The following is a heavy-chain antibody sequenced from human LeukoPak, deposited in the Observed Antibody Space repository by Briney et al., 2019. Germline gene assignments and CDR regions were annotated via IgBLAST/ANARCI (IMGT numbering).Heavy chain of an antibody. D-gene: IGHD3-22*01. CDR1: GFTFSSYG. V-gene: IGHV3-30*18. J-gene: IGHJ4*02. CDR3: AKEGYYYDSSGYYYFDY. Sequence: GGSLRLSCAASGFTFSSYGMHWVRRAPGKGLEWVAVISYDGSNKYYADSVKGRFTISRDNSKNTLYLQMNSLRAEDTAVYYCAKEGYYYDSSGYYYFDYWGQGTLVTVSS. CDR2: ISYDGSNK.